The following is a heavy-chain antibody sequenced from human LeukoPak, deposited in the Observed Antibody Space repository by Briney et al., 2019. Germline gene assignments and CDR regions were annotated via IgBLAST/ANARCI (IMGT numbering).Heavy chain of an antibody. D-gene: IGHD3-10*01. Sequence: ASVKVSCKASGYTFTGDYMHWVRQAPGQGREWIGWINPNSGGTNYAQKFQGRVTMTRDTSISTAYKELSTLTSDYPAVYYCARVTWGVYSMDVWGTGTTVTVSS. CDR3: ARVTWGVYSMDV. CDR1: GYTFTGDY. CDR2: INPNSGGT. V-gene: IGHV1-2*02. J-gene: IGHJ6*03.